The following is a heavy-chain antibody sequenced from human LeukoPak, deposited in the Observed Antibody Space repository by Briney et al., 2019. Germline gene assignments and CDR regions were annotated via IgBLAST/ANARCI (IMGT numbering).Heavy chain of an antibody. D-gene: IGHD5-18*01. Sequence: ASVKVSCKASGYTFSGYYMHWVRQVPGQGLEWMEWINPNSGGTKYAQKFQGRATMTRDTSISTAYMELSRLRSDDTAVYYCATEVTDWGQGTLVTVSS. CDR2: INPNSGGT. V-gene: IGHV1-2*02. J-gene: IGHJ4*02. CDR1: GYTFSGYY. CDR3: ATEVTD.